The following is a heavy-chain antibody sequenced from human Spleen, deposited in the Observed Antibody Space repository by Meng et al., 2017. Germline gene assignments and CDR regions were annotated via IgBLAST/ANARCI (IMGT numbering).Heavy chain of an antibody. CDR3: ARSIAAVPLDY. J-gene: IGHJ4*02. CDR1: GGSISSTNW. Sequence: QWQLQESVPGLVKPSGTLSLTCAVSGGSISSTNWWTWVRQPPGKGLEWIGEIYDSGITNYSPSLKSRITISLDTSKNQFSLKLSSVTAADTAVYYCARSIAAVPLDYWGQGTLVTVPQ. V-gene: IGHV4-4*02. D-gene: IGHD6-13*01. CDR2: IYDSGIT.